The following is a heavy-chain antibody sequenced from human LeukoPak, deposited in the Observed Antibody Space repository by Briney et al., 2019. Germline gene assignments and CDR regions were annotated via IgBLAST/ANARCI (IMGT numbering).Heavy chain of an antibody. V-gene: IGHV1-18*01. CDR2: ISAYNGNT. D-gene: IGHD2-2*01. CDR3: ASVSCSSTSCYDFDY. J-gene: IGHJ4*02. CDR1: GCTFTSYG. Sequence: GASVKVSCKASGCTFTSYGISWVRQAPGQGLEWMGWISAYNGNTNYAQKLQGRVTMTTDTSTSTAYMELRSLRSDDTAVYYCASVSCSSTSCYDFDYWGQGTLVTVSS.